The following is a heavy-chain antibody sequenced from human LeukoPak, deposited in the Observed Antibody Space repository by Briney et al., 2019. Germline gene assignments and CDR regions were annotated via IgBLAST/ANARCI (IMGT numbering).Heavy chain of an antibody. Sequence: SVKVSCKASGGTFSRYTISWVRQAPGQGLEWMGRIIPILGIANYAQKFQGRVTITADKSTSTAYMELSSLRSEDTAVYYCARGGLMPADNWFDPWGQGTLVTVSS. V-gene: IGHV1-69*02. J-gene: IGHJ5*02. CDR3: ARGGLMPADNWFDP. D-gene: IGHD3-16*01. CDR1: GGTFSRYT. CDR2: IIPILGIA.